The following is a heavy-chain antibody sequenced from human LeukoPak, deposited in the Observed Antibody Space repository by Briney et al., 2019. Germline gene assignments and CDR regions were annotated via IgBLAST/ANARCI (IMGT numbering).Heavy chain of an antibody. J-gene: IGHJ5*02. D-gene: IGHD3-16*01. CDR3: ARLLGGEENWFDP. Sequence: GASVKVSCKASGYTFTGYYMHWVRQAPGRGLEWMGWINPNSGGTNYAQKFQGRVTMTRDTSISTAYMELSRLRSDDTAVYYCARLLGGEENWFDPWGQGTLVTVSS. CDR1: GYTFTGYY. CDR2: INPNSGGT. V-gene: IGHV1-2*02.